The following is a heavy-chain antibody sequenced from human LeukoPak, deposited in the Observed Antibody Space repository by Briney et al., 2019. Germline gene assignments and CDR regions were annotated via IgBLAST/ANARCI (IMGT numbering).Heavy chain of an antibody. CDR3: ARQYCGGDCGETAY. V-gene: IGHV3-30*02. D-gene: IGHD2-21*02. CDR2: IRYDGSNK. J-gene: IGHJ4*02. CDR1: GFTFSSYG. Sequence: GGSLRLSCAASGFTFSSYGMHWVRQAPGKGLEWVAFIRYDGSNKYYADSVKGRFTISRDNAKNSLYLQMNSLRAEDTAVYYCARQYCGGDCGETAYWGQGTLVTVSS.